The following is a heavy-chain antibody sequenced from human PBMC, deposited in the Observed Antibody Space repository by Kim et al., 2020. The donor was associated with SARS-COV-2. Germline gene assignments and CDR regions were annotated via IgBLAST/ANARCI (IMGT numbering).Heavy chain of an antibody. Sequence: GASLKISCKGSGYSFTSYWIGWVRQMPGKGLEWMGIIYPGDSDTRYSPSFQGQVTISADKSISTAYLQWSSLKASDTAMYYCARAAGDGYYYYYGMDVWGQGTTVTVSS. CDR3: ARAAGDGYYYYYGMDV. D-gene: IGHD6-25*01. J-gene: IGHJ6*02. CDR2: IYPGDSDT. CDR1: GYSFTSYW. V-gene: IGHV5-51*01.